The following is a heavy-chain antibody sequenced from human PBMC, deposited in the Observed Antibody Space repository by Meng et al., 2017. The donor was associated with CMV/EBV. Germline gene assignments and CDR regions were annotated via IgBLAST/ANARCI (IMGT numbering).Heavy chain of an antibody. Sequence: GESLKISCAASGFTFSSYAMSWVRQAPGKGLEWVSAISGSGGSTYYADSVKGRFTISRDNSKNTLYLQMNSLRAEDTAVYYCAKVGVVVVPAARYFDYWGQGTLVTVSS. CDR1: GFTFSSYA. CDR3: AKVGVVVVPAARYFDY. V-gene: IGHV3-23*01. J-gene: IGHJ4*02. D-gene: IGHD2-2*01. CDR2: ISGSGGST.